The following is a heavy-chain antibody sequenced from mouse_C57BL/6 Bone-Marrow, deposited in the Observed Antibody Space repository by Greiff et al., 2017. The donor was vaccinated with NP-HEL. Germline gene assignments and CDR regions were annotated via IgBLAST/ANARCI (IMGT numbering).Heavy chain of an antibody. V-gene: IGHV1-64*01. CDR2: IHPNSGST. CDR1: GYTFTSYW. J-gene: IGHJ2*01. CDR3: ARGFITPWYFDY. Sequence: VQLQQPGAELVKPGASVKLSCKASGYTFTSYWMHWVKQRPGQGLEWIGMIHPNSGSTNYNEKFKSKATLTVDKSSSTAYMQLSSLTSEDSAVYYCARGFITPWYFDYWGQGTTLTVSS. D-gene: IGHD1-1*01.